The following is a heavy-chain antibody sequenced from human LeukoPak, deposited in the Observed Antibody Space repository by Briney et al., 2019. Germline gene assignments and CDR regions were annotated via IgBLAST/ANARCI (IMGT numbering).Heavy chain of an antibody. V-gene: IGHV3-74*01. Sequence: PGGSLRLSCAASGFTFSSYWMHWVRQAPGKGLVWVSRINSDGSSTSYADSVKGRFTISRDNAKNTLYLQMNSLRAEDTAVYYCARGESDGGYVFNYFDYWGQGTLVTVSS. J-gene: IGHJ4*02. CDR3: ARGESDGGYVFNYFDY. CDR1: GFTFSSYW. D-gene: IGHD5-12*01. CDR2: INSDGSST.